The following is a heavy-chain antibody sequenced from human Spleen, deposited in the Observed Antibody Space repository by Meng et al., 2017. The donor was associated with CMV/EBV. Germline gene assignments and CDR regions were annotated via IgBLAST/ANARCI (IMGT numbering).Heavy chain of an antibody. J-gene: IGHJ3*02. Sequence: GGSLRLSCAASEFTFSSYAMSWVRQAPGRGLAWVSAITASGGSTYYADSVKSRFTVSRDNSKNTLYLQMNSLRVEDTAVYYCAKSLEYTFDIWGQGTMVTVSS. CDR1: EFTFSSYA. D-gene: IGHD3-3*01. V-gene: IGHV3-23*01. CDR2: ITASGGST. CDR3: AKSLEYTFDI.